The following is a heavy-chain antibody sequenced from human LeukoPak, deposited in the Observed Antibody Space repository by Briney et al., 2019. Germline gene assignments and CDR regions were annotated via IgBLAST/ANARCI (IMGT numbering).Heavy chain of an antibody. CDR1: GGSINSGGYY. V-gene: IGHV4-30-2*01. D-gene: IGHD6-19*01. CDR3: ARDPKSAVAADWFDP. J-gene: IGHJ5*01. Sequence: SETLSLTCTVSGGSINSGGYYWTWIGQPQGEGWGGMAYFSHSGGTFYNPSLKSRVTISLDTSKNQFSLRLSSVTAADTAVYYCARDPKSAVAADWFDPWGQGTLVTVSS. CDR2: FSHSGGT.